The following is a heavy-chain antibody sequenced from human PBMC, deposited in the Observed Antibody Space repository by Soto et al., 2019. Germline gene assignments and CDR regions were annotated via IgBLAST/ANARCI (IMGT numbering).Heavy chain of an antibody. CDR3: ARAPGPDYYGSGSPIPRGYYYMDV. V-gene: IGHV1-3*01. D-gene: IGHD3-10*01. J-gene: IGHJ6*03. CDR2: INAGNGNT. Sequence: ASVKVSCKASGYTFTSYAMHWVRQAPGQRLEWMGWINAGNGNTKYSQKFQGRVTITRDTSASTAYMELSSLRSEGTAVYYCARAPGPDYYGSGSPIPRGYYYMDVWGKGTTVTVSS. CDR1: GYTFTSYA.